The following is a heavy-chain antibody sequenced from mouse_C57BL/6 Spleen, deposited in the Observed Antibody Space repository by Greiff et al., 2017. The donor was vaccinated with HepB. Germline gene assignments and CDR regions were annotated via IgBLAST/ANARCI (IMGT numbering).Heavy chain of an antibody. V-gene: IGHV1-53*01. D-gene: IGHD2-4*01. CDR2: INPSNGGT. CDR1: GYTFTSYW. Sequence: VQLQQPGTELVKPGASVKLSCKASGYTFTSYWMHWVKQRPGQGLEWIGNINPSNGGTNYNEKFKSKATLTVDKSSSTAYMQRSSLTSEDAAVYYCAREGDYDVGWYFDVWGTGTTVTVSS. J-gene: IGHJ1*03. CDR3: AREGDYDVGWYFDV.